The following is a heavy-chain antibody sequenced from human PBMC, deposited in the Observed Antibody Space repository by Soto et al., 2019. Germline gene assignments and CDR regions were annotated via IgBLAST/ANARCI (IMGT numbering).Heavy chain of an antibody. Sequence: QVHLQQRGAGLLKPSETLSLNCVVSGESFSGYYWSWIRQTPGMGLEWIGEVDHRGSTTYNPSLKNRASISIDSSKNLVSRELTSFTASDTGLYFCARYEYGNSLYGVDVWGQGTRVTVSS. CDR1: GESFSGYY. J-gene: IGHJ6*02. D-gene: IGHD1-7*01. V-gene: IGHV4-34*02. CDR3: ARYEYGNSLYGVDV. CDR2: VDHRGST.